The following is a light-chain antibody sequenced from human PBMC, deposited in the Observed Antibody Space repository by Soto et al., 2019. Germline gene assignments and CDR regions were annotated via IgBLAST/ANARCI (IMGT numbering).Light chain of an antibody. Sequence: QSVLTQPPSASGTPGQRVTILVPGGGSTIGSNPVNWYQQLPGTAPKLLIYSNNQRPSGVPDRFSGSKSGTSASLAISGLQSEDEADYYCAAWDDSLNGHWVFGGGTKLTVL. CDR1: GSTIGSNP. V-gene: IGLV1-44*01. CDR3: AAWDDSLNGHWV. J-gene: IGLJ3*02. CDR2: SNN.